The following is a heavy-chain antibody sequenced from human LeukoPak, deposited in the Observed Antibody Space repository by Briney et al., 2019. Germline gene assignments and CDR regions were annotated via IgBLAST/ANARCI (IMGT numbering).Heavy chain of an antibody. CDR3: AAVYCGGGSCYDSRGWFDP. CDR1: GGTFSSYV. CDR2: IIPIFGTA. J-gene: IGHJ5*02. D-gene: IGHD2-15*01. V-gene: IGHV1-69*13. Sequence: SVKVSCKASGGTFSSYVITWVRQAPGQGLEWMGGIIPIFGTANYAQKFQGRVTIIADESTSTAYMELSSLRSEDTAVYYCAAVYCGGGSCYDSRGWFDPWGQGTLVTVSS.